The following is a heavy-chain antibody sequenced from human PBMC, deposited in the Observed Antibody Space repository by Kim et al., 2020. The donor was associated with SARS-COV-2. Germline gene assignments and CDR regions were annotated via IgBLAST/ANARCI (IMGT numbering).Heavy chain of an antibody. D-gene: IGHD3-22*01. CDR1: GFTFGDYA. V-gene: IGHV3-49*03. Sequence: GGSLRLSCTASGFTFGDYAMSWFRQAPGKGLEWVGFIRSKAYGGTTEYAASVKGRFTISRDDSKSIAYLQMNSLKTEDTAVYYCTRSPPVVVPAANVGADYYDSSGYNFDYWGQGTLVTVSS. CDR3: TRSPPVVVPAANVGADYYDSSGYNFDY. CDR2: IRSKAYGGTT. J-gene: IGHJ4*02.